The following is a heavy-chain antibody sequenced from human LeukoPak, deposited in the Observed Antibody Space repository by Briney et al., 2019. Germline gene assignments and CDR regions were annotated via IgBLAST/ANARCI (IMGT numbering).Heavy chain of an antibody. CDR1: GYTLTVLS. CDR2: FDPEDGET. CDR3: ATLGPFYYDRAGLYYYYYMDV. V-gene: IGHV1-24*01. J-gene: IGHJ6*03. Sequence: ASVKVSCXVSGYTLTVLSMHWVRQAPGKGLEWMGGFDPEDGETIYAQKFQGRVTMTEDTSTDTAYMELSSLRSEDTAVYYCATLGPFYYDRAGLYYYYYMDVWGKGTTVTVSS. D-gene: IGHD3-22*01.